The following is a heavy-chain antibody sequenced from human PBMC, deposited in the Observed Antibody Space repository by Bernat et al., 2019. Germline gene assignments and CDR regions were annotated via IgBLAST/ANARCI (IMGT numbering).Heavy chain of an antibody. J-gene: IGHJ3*02. D-gene: IGHD7-27*01. Sequence: QVQLQQWGAGLLKPSETLSLTCAVYGGSFSGYYWSWIRQPPGKGLEWIGEINHSGSTNYNPSLKSRVTISVDTSKNQFSLKLSSVTAADTAVYYCARGRSNCGSAFDIWGKGTMVTVSS. CDR3: ARGRSNCGSAFDI. CDR2: INHSGST. V-gene: IGHV4-34*01. CDR1: GGSFSGYY.